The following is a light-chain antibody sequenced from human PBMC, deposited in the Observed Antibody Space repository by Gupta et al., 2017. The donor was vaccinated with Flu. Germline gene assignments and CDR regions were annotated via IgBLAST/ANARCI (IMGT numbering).Light chain of an antibody. CDR1: HSISNF. J-gene: IGKJ4*01. CDR3: QQRSHWPPFT. Sequence: EIVLTQSPATLSLSPGERVTLFCRASHSISNFLAWYQHKPSQAPRLLIYDASNSAAGIPARFSGSGCWTHFSIPISSLEPEDFAVYYCQQRSHWPPFTFGGGTKVEIK. CDR2: DAS. V-gene: IGKV3-11*01.